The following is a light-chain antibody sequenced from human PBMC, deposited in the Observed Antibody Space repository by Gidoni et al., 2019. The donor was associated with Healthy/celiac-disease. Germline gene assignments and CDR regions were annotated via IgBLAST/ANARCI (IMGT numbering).Light chain of an antibody. J-gene: IGLJ2*01. CDR3: SSYTSSSTVV. CDR2: EVS. CDR1: SSDVGGYNY. V-gene: IGLV2-14*01. Sequence: QSALTQPASVSGSPGQPITISCTGTSSDVGGYNYVSWYQQHPGKAPKLMIYEVSNRPSGVSNRFSGSKSGNTASLTISGLQAEDEADYYCSSYTSSSTVVFGGGTKLTV.